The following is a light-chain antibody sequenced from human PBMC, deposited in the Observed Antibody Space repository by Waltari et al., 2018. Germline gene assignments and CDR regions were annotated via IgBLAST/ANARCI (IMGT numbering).Light chain of an antibody. J-gene: IGKJ1*01. CDR2: RAS. Sequence: DIQMTQSPSTLSASVGDRVIITCRPSQSIRNWLAWYQQKPGKAPQLLIHRASVLETGVPSRFSGSGSETEFNLTIGGLQPDDFASYFCQRYETSPRTFGPGTKVGVK. CDR1: QSIRNW. CDR3: QRYETSPRT. V-gene: IGKV1-5*03.